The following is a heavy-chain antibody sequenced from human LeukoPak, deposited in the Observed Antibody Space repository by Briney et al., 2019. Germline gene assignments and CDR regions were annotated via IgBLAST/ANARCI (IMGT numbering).Heavy chain of an antibody. V-gene: IGHV1-2*02. J-gene: IGHJ5*02. Sequence: ASVKVSCKASGYTFTGYYMHWVRQAPGQGLEWMGWINPNSGGTNYAQKFQGRVTMTRDTSISTAYMELSRLRSDDTAVYYCARVDTAMVEDNWFDPWGQGTLVTVSS. CDR1: GYTFTGYY. D-gene: IGHD5-18*01. CDR3: ARVDTAMVEDNWFDP. CDR2: INPNSGGT.